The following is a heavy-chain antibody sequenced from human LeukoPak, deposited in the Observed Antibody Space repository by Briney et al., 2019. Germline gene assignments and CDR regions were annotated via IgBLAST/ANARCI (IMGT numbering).Heavy chain of an antibody. CDR2: FDPEDGET. CDR1: GYTLTELS. V-gene: IGHV1-24*01. D-gene: IGHD3-16*02. J-gene: IGHJ4*02. CDR3: ATVMITFGGVIVHPRAFDY. Sequence: GASVKVSCKVSGYTLTELSMHWVRQAPGKGLEWMEGFDPEDGETIYAQKFQGRVTMTEDTSTDTAYMELSSLRSEDTAVHYCATVMITFGGVIVHPRAFDYWGQGTLVTVSS.